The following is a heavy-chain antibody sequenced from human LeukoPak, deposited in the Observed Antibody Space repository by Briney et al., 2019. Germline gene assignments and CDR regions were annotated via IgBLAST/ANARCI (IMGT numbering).Heavy chain of an antibody. CDR2: IYYSGTT. CDR3: AGYSSGWSSGGGY. J-gene: IGHJ4*02. Sequence: SETLSLTCTVSGGSISSLTYYWGWIRQPPGKGLEWIASIYYSGTTYYSPSLKSRVTISINRSNNQFSLRLSSVTAADTAVYFCAGYSSGWSSGGGYWGQGTLVTVSS. CDR1: GGSISSLTYY. V-gene: IGHV4-39*01. D-gene: IGHD6-19*01.